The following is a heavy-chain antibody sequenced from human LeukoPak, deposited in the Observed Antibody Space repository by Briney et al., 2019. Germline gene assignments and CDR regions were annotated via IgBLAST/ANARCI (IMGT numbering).Heavy chain of an antibody. CDR3: ARGRDIVVVPARTGAFDI. D-gene: IGHD2-2*01. CDR1: GYTFTSYA. J-gene: IGHJ3*02. Sequence: ASVKVSCKASGYTFTSYAMHWVRQAPGQRLEWMGWINAGNGNTKYSQKLQGRVTITRDTSASTAYMELSSLRSEDTAVYYCARGRDIVVVPARTGAFDIWGQGTMVTVSS. V-gene: IGHV1-3*01. CDR2: INAGNGNT.